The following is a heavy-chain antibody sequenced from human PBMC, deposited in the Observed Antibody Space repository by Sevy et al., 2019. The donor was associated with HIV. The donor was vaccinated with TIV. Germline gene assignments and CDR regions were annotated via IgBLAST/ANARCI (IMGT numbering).Heavy chain of an antibody. J-gene: IGHJ4*02. Sequence: SETLSLTCTVSGATVSYGNYYWTRIRQPPGKGLEWIGYISYIGSTNYNPSLKSRVTISIDTAKNQLSLRLHSVTATDTAVYYCVRDRIAAAGGYFDYWGQGALVTVSS. D-gene: IGHD6-13*01. CDR2: ISYIGST. V-gene: IGHV4-61*01. CDR3: VRDRIAAAGGYFDY. CDR1: GATVSYGNYY.